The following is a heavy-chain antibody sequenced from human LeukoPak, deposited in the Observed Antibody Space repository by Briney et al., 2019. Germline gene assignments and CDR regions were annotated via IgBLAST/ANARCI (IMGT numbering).Heavy chain of an antibody. J-gene: IGHJ3*02. D-gene: IGHD4-23*01. V-gene: IGHV3-23*01. CDR1: GFTFSSYA. CDR3: AKISPLDYGGKPWALDI. Sequence: PGGSLRLSCAASGFTFSSYAMSWVRQTPGKGLEWVSGIDPSGGGTYYTGSVQGRFTISRDNSKNTLYLQMNSLRAEDTAAYYCAKISPLDYGGKPWALDIWGQGTMATVSS. CDR2: IDPSGGGT.